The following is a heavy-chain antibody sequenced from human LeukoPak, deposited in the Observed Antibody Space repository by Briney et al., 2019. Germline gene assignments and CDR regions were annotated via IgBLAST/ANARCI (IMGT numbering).Heavy chain of an antibody. CDR3: VKARIAAAGTGAFDV. CDR2: FSATDGSA. Sequence: QPGGSLRHSCAVSGFTVSSYGMTWVRQAPGKGLEWVSAFSATDGSAQYAESVKGRFTISRDNSKDSLYLQMNSLRDEDTAVYYCVKARIAAAGTGAFDVWGQGTIVTVSS. V-gene: IGHV3-23*01. J-gene: IGHJ3*01. D-gene: IGHD6-13*01. CDR1: GFTVSSYG.